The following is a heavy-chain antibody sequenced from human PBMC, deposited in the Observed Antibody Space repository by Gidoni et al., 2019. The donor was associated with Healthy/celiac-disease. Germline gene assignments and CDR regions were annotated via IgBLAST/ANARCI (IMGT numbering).Heavy chain of an antibody. CDR2: FDPEDGET. J-gene: IGHJ3*02. D-gene: IGHD2-21*02. V-gene: IGHV1-24*01. CDR1: GYTLTELS. CDR3: ATGASDRLNDAFDI. Sequence: QVQLVQSGAEVKKPAASVKVSCTVSGYTLTELSMHWVRQAPGKGLEWMGGFDPEDGETSYAQKFQGRVTMTEDTSTDTAYMELSSLRSEDTAVYYCATGASDRLNDAFDIWGQGTMVTVSS.